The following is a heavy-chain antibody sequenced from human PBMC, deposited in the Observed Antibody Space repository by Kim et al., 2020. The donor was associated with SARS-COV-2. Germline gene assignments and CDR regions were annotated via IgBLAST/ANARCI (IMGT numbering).Heavy chain of an antibody. CDR1: GFVVGSNY. D-gene: IGHD3-10*01. Sequence: GGSLRLSCAASGFVVGSNYMSWVRQAPGRGLEWVSLIYSVGSTYYADSVKGRFTISRDNSKNTLYLQMNSLRVEDTAVYYCARVGGGTSYYGSGTYDLLGYWGQGTLVTVSS. CDR2: IYSVGST. J-gene: IGHJ4*02. CDR3: ARVGGGTSYYGSGTYDLLGY. V-gene: IGHV3-53*01.